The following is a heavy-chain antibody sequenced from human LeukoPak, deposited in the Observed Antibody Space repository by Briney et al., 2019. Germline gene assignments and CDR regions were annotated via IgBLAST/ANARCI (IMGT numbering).Heavy chain of an antibody. CDR2: IGGSSSPI. CDR1: GFTFSSYS. J-gene: IGHJ4*02. Sequence: GGSLRVSCAASGFTFSSYSMSWVRQAPGNGLEWVSYIGGSSSPIYYADSVKGRFTISRDNAKNSLYLQMNSLRAEDTAVYYCARRSGYPYFDYWGQGTLVTVSS. CDR3: ARRSGYPYFDY. D-gene: IGHD3-22*01. V-gene: IGHV3-48*01.